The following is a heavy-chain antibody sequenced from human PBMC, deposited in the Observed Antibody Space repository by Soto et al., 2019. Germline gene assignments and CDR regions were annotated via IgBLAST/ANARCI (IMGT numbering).Heavy chain of an antibody. D-gene: IGHD3-22*01. V-gene: IGHV3-30-3*01. CDR3: ASHDSSGYYVAPEYFQH. CDR1: GFTFSSYA. CDR2: ISYDGSNK. J-gene: IGHJ1*01. Sequence: PGGSLRLSCAASGFTFSSYAMHWVRQAPGKGLEWVAVISYDGSNKYYADSVKGRFTISRDNSKNTLYLQMNSLRAEDTAVYYCASHDSSGYYVAPEYFQHWGQGTLGTVSS.